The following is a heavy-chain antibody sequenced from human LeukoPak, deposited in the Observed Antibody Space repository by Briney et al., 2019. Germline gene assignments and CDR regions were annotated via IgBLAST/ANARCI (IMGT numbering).Heavy chain of an antibody. V-gene: IGHV4-39*01. D-gene: IGHD6-19*01. CDR3: ARTVYSSGWYIDY. Sequence: PSETLSLTCTVSGGSISSSSYYWRWIRQHPGKGLEWIGSIYYSGSTYYNPSLKSRVTISVDTSKNQFSLKLSSVTAADTAVYYCARTVYSSGWYIDYWGQGTLVTVSS. CDR2: IYYSGST. J-gene: IGHJ4*02. CDR1: GGSISSSSYY.